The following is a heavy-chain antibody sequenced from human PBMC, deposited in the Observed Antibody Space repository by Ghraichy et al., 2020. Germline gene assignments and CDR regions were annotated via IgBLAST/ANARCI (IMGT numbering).Heavy chain of an antibody. CDR2: IIPIFGTA. J-gene: IGHJ2*01. V-gene: IGHV1-69*13. Sequence: SVKVSCKASGGTFSSYAISWVRQAPGQGLEWMGGIIPIFGTANYAQKFQGRVTITADESTSTAYMELSSLRSEDTAVYYCARGGYGQQVRDWYFDLWGRGTLVTVSS. CDR1: GGTFSSYA. D-gene: IGHD6-13*01. CDR3: ARGGYGQQVRDWYFDL.